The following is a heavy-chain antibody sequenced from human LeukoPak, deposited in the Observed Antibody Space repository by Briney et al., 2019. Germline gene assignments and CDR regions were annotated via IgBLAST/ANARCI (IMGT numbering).Heavy chain of an antibody. V-gene: IGHV1-58*02. D-gene: IGHD6-6*01. CDR2: IVVGSGNT. CDR1: GFTFTSSA. CDR3: AAALDEYSSSSTRYDY. Sequence: SVKVSCKASGFTFTSSAMQWVRQARGQRLEWIGWIVVGSGNTNYAQKFQERVTITRDMSTSTAYMELSSLRSEDTAVYYCAAALDEYSSSSTRYDYWGQGTLVTVSS. J-gene: IGHJ4*02.